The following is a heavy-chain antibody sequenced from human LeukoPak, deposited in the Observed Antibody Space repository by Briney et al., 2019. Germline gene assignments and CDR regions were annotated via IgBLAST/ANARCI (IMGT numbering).Heavy chain of an antibody. J-gene: IGHJ4*02. V-gene: IGHV4-39*01. CDR1: GGSISSSSYY. D-gene: IGHD3-22*01. CDR3: AGGGSGYYYDHPRFDY. Sequence: PSETLSLTCTVSGGSISSSSYYWGWIRQPPGKGLEWIGSIYYSGSTYYNPSLKSRVTISVDTSKNQFSLKLRSMTASDTAVYYCAGGGSGYYYDHPRFDYWGQGTLVTVSS. CDR2: IYYSGST.